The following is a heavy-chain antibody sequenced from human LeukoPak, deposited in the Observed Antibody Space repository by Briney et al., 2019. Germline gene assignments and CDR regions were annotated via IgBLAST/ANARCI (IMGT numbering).Heavy chain of an antibody. CDR1: GGSISSYY. CDR3: AAGHYDILTGFDY. CDR2: TYYSGST. Sequence: SETLSLTCTVSGGSISSYYWSWIRQPPGKGLEWIGYTYYSGSTNYNPSLKSRVTISVDTSKNQFSLKLSSVTAADTAVYCCAAGHYDILTGFDYWGQGTLVTVSS. J-gene: IGHJ4*02. D-gene: IGHD3-9*01. V-gene: IGHV4-59*01.